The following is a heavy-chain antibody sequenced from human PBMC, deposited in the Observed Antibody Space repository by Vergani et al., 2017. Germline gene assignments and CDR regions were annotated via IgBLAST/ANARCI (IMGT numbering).Heavy chain of an antibody. CDR2: IYYSGST. Sequence: QVQLQESGPGLVKPSQTLSLTCTVSGGSISSGGYYWSWIRQHPGKGLEWIGYIYYSGSTYYNPSLKSRVTISVDTSKNQFSLKLSSVTAADTAVYYCARGPGYCSSTSCSYYYYYMDVWGKGTTVTVSS. CDR1: GGSISSGGYY. V-gene: IGHV4-31*03. D-gene: IGHD2-2*01. J-gene: IGHJ6*03. CDR3: ARGPGYCSSTSCSYYYYYMDV.